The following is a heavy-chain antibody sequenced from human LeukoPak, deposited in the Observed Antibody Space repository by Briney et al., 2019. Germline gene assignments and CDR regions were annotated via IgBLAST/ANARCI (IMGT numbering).Heavy chain of an antibody. J-gene: IGHJ4*02. CDR2: ISGSSSYI. Sequence: GGSLRLSCAASGFTFSSYSMNWVRQAPGKGLEWVSSISGSSSYIYYADSVKGRFTISRHNAKNSLYLQMNSLRAEDTAVYYCARDPNPESSAYYSWGQGTLVTVSS. D-gene: IGHD3-22*01. V-gene: IGHV3-21*01. CDR1: GFTFSSYS. CDR3: ARDPNPESSAYYS.